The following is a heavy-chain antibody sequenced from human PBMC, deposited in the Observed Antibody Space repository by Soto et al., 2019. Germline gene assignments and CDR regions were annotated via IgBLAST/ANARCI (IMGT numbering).Heavy chain of an antibody. CDR2: ISSSSSTI. J-gene: IGHJ6*02. Sequence: GGSLRLSCAASGFTFSSYSMNWVRQAPGKGLEWVSYISSSSSTIYYADSVKGRFTISRDNAKNSLYLQMNSLRDEDTAVYYCARLTGYLPPVYYYGMDVWGQGTTVTVSS. CDR1: GFTFSSYS. V-gene: IGHV3-48*02. D-gene: IGHD3-9*01. CDR3: ARLTGYLPPVYYYGMDV.